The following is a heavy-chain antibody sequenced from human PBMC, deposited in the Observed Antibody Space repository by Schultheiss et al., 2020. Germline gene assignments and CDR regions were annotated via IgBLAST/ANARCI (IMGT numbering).Heavy chain of an antibody. J-gene: IGHJ4*02. CDR3: ARVGDTAMVPFDY. CDR2: ISYDGSNK. D-gene: IGHD5-18*01. CDR1: GFTFSSYG. Sequence: GESLKISCAASGFTFSSYGMHWVRQAPGKGLEWVAVISYDGSNKYYADSVKGRFTISRDNAKNSLYLQMNSLRAEDTAVYYCARVGDTAMVPFDYWGQGTLVTGYS. V-gene: IGHV3-30*03.